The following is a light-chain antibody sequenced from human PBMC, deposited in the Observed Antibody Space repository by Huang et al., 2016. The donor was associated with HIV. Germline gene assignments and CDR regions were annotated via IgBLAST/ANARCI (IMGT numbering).Light chain of an antibody. Sequence: IVLTQSPGTLSLSPGESATVSCRASQSVSSTYLAWFQQRPGQAPRLFIYGASSRATGIPDRFSGSGSGTDFTLTISRLEPEDFAVYYCQQYGTSPNTFGQGTKLEIK. CDR1: QSVSSTY. V-gene: IGKV3-20*01. CDR3: QQYGTSPNT. CDR2: GAS. J-gene: IGKJ2*01.